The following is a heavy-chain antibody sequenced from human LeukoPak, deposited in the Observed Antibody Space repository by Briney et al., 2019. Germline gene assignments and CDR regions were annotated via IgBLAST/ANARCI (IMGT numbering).Heavy chain of an antibody. Sequence: SETLSLTCSVSGGSISGYYWSWIRQPPEKALEWIGYMYDSGSPRYNPSLKSRVTISLDTSKKQFSLKLSSVTAADTAVYYCARARSGWEGGCFDYWGQGTLVTVSS. V-gene: IGHV4-59*01. CDR1: GGSISGYY. CDR3: ARARSGWEGGCFDY. J-gene: IGHJ4*02. D-gene: IGHD6-19*01. CDR2: MYDSGSP.